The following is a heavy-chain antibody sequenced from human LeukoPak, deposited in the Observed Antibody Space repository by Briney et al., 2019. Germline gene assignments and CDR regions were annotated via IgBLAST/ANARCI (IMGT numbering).Heavy chain of an antibody. J-gene: IGHJ5*02. CDR1: GGSISSSRHY. Sequence: SETLSLTCTVSGGSISSSRHYWGWIRQPPGKGLEWIGSMFYSGTAYYNASLKSRVTISVDTSKNQFSLKVTSVTAADTAVYYCARHTDSSSWYRAWFDPWGQGTLVTVSS. V-gene: IGHV4-39*01. D-gene: IGHD6-13*01. CDR2: MFYSGTA. CDR3: ARHTDSSSWYRAWFDP.